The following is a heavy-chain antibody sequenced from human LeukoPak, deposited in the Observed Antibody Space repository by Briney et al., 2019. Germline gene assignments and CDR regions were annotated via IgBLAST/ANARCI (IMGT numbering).Heavy chain of an antibody. V-gene: IGHV4-59*01. CDR1: GGSISSYY. D-gene: IGHD3-3*01. CDR2: IYYSGST. J-gene: IGHJ4*02. CDR3: ARGLGFLEGYFDY. Sequence: SETLSLTCTVSGGSISSYYWTWIRQPPGKGLEWVGHIYYSGSTNYNPSLKSRVTILVDTSKNQLSLKLTSVTAADTAVYYCARGLGFLEGYFDYWGQGTLVTVSS.